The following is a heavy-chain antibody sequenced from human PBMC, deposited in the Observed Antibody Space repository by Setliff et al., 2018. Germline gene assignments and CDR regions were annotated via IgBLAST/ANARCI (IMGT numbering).Heavy chain of an antibody. CDR2: ITVSGHST. CDR3: SRDPNGDYVGAFDP. V-gene: IGHV3-23*01. CDR1: GFTFNTYA. D-gene: IGHD4-17*01. Sequence: LRLSCAASGFTFNTYAMSWVRQPPGKGLEWVSSITVSGHSTYADSVKGRFSISRDNSRNTLYLQMNSLRAEDTASYFCSRDPNGDYVGAFDPWGQGILVTVSS. J-gene: IGHJ5*02.